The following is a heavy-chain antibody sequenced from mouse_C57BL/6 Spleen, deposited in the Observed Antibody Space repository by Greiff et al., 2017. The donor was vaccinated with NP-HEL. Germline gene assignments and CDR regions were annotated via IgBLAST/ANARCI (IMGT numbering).Heavy chain of an antibody. CDR1: GYTFTSYW. Sequence: VKLQQPGAELVRPGTSVKLSCKASGYTFTSYWMHWVKQRPGQGLEWIGVIDPSDSYTNYNQKFKGKATLTVDTSSSTAYMQLSSLTSEDSAVYYCARGPLITTVSGYFDYWGQGTTLTVSS. J-gene: IGHJ2*01. D-gene: IGHD1-1*01. CDR2: IDPSDSYT. CDR3: ARGPLITTVSGYFDY. V-gene: IGHV1-59*01.